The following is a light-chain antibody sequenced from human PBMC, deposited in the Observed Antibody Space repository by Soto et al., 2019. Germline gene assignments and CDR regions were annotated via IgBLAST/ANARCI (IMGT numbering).Light chain of an antibody. CDR1: SSNVGSNT. Sequence: QSVLTQPPSASGAPGQRVTISCSGSSSNVGSNTVSWYQQFPGTAPKLLIHSNNKRPSGVPDRFSGSKSGTSASLAISGLQSEDEADYYCAAWDDSVNASVFGGGTKVTVL. CDR2: SNN. V-gene: IGLV1-44*01. CDR3: AAWDDSVNASV. J-gene: IGLJ1*01.